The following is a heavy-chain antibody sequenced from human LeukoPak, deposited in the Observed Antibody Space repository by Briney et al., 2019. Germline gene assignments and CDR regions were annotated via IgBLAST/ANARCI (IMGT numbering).Heavy chain of an antibody. Sequence: GGSLRLSCAASGFTFSSYWMSWVRQAPGKGLEWVANINQDGSAKYYVDSVKGRSTMSRDNPKNSMYLQMNNLRAEDTAVYYCARGDYYDGSGSYTDAFDIWGQGTMVTVSS. J-gene: IGHJ3*02. CDR2: INQDGSAK. CDR1: GFTFSSYW. D-gene: IGHD3-22*01. CDR3: ARGDYYDGSGSYTDAFDI. V-gene: IGHV3-7*01.